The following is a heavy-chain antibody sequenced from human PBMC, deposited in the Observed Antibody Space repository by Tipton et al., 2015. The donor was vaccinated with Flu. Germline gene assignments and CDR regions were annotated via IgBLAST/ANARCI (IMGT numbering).Heavy chain of an antibody. CDR3: ARDLLGYDGDAGGGYDGMDV. D-gene: IGHD3-16*01. J-gene: IGHJ6*02. CDR2: INPNSGGT. CDR1: GYTFTGYY. V-gene: IGHV1-2*06. Sequence: QVQLVQSGAEVKKPGASVKVSCKASGYTFTGYYMHWVRQAPGQGLEWMGRINPNSGGTNDAQKFQGRVTMTRDTAISTAYMELSRLRSDDTAVYYCARDLLGYDGDAGGGYDGMDVWGQGTTVTVSS.